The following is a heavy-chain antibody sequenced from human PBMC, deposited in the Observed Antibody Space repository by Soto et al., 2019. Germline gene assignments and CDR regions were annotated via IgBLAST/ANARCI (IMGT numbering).Heavy chain of an antibody. CDR2: FSLSGTT. V-gene: IGHV4-4*07. CDR1: GASITGSSY. J-gene: IGHJ4*02. Sequence: QVQLQESGPGLMKPSETLSLTCTVSGASITGSSYWSWIRHPPGKRLEWIGRFSLSGTTNYNPSLRSRVTMSADVSKNRFSLRLSSVTAADTALYYCARGMTPPGAPAWYYFDSWGQGTLVTVSS. D-gene: IGHD2-8*02. CDR3: ARGMTPPGAPAWYYFDS.